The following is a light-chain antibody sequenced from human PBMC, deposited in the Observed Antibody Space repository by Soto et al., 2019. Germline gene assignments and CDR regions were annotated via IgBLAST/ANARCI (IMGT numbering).Light chain of an antibody. J-gene: IGLJ1*01. Sequence: QSVLTQPASVSGSPGQSITISCTGTSSDVGGYNYVSWYQQHPGKAPKLMIYDVSNRPSGVSNRFSGTKSGNTASLTISGLQAEDEADYYFSSYTRSSAPYVFGTGTKVTLL. V-gene: IGLV2-14*01. CDR1: SSDVGGYNY. CDR2: DVS. CDR3: SSYTRSSAPYV.